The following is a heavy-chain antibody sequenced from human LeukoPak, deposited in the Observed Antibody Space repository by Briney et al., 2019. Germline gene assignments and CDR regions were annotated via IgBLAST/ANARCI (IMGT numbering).Heavy chain of an antibody. CDR1: GFTFSSYA. D-gene: IGHD6-6*01. Sequence: GGSLRLSCAASGFTFSSYAMSWVRRAPGKGLEWVSAISGSGGSTYYADSVKGRFTISRDNSKNTLYLQMNSLRAEDTAVYYCAKDRVECSSSSGRYFDYWGQGTLVTVSS. CDR3: AKDRVECSSSSGRYFDY. J-gene: IGHJ4*02. CDR2: ISGSGGST. V-gene: IGHV3-23*01.